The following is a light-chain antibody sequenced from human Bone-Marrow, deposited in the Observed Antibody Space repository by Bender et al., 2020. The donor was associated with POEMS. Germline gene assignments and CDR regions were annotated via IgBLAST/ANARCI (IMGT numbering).Light chain of an antibody. CDR2: TNN. CDR3: VAWDASLNGWV. CDR1: GSNIGGYP. J-gene: IGLJ3*02. V-gene: IGLV1-44*01. Sequence: QSVLTQPPSVSGTPGQRVTISCSGSGSNIGGYPVNWYQQLPGTAPRLLIYTNNERPSGVPDRFSGSKSGTSASLAITGLPSEDEAIYFCVAWDASLNGWVFGGGTKLTVL.